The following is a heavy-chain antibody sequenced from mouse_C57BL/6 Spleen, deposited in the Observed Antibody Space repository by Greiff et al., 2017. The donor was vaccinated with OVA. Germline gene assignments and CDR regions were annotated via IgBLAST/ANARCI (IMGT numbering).Heavy chain of an antibody. CDR3: SRCPYDGSSCGYFDY. D-gene: IGHD1-1*01. CDR2: INPNNGGT. CDR1: GYTFTDYY. J-gene: IGHJ2*01. Sequence: EVQLQQSGPELVKPGASVKISCKASGYTFTDYYVNWVKQSHGKSLEWIGDINPNNGGTSYNQKFKGKATLTVDKSSSTAYMELRSLTSEYSEVYYCSRCPYDGSSCGYFDYWGQGTTLTVSS. V-gene: IGHV1-26*01.